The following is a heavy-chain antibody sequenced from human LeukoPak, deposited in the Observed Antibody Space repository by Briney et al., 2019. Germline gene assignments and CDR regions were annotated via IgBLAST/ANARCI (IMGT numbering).Heavy chain of an antibody. D-gene: IGHD2-15*01. V-gene: IGHV3-21*01. Sequence: GGSLRLSCAASGFTFSSHDMNWVRQATGKGLEWVSSITTATSSYIYYADSVKGRFTISRDDAKNSLYLQMDSLRAEDTAVYYCARDYGGPHYFDYWGQGTLVTVSS. CDR3: ARDYGGPHYFDY. CDR1: GFTFSSHD. CDR2: ITTATSSYI. J-gene: IGHJ4*02.